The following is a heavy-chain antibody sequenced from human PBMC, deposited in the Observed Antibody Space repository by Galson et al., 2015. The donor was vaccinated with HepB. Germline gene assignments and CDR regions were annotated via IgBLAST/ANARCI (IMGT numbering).Heavy chain of an antibody. Sequence: SLRLSCAASGFTFSGSGIHWVRLASGKGLEWVGRIRNRANNYATAYAASVRGRFTVSRDDSKNTAYLQMNSLKTEETAVYYCTRPGYGSSWFLDYSHGMDIWGQGTTVIV. J-gene: IGHJ6*02. D-gene: IGHD6-13*01. V-gene: IGHV3-73*01. CDR1: GFTFSGSG. CDR3: TRPGYGSSWFLDYSHGMDI. CDR2: IRNRANNYAT.